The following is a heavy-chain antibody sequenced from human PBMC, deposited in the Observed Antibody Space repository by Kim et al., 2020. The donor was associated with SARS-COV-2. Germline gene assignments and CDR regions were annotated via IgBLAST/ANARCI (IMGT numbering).Heavy chain of an antibody. J-gene: IGHJ4*02. CDR2: IYSGGST. CDR1: GFTVSSNY. Sequence: GGSLRLSCAASGFTVSSNYMSWVRQAPGKGLEWVSVIYSGGSTYYADSVKGRFTISRDNSKNTLYLQMNSLRAEDTAVYYCARDCPYSSGWHDYWGQGTLVTVSS. CDR3: ARDCPYSSGWHDY. V-gene: IGHV3-53*01. D-gene: IGHD6-19*01.